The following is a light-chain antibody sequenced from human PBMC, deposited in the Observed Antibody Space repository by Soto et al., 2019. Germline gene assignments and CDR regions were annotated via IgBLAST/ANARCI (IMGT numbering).Light chain of an antibody. J-gene: IGKJ5*01. CDR1: QSVSSN. Sequence: EIVMTQSPATLSVSPGEIATLSFRASQSVSSNLAWYQQKPGQAPRLLIYGASTRATGIPARFSGSGSGTDFTLTISSLHPEDFAVYFCQQFKNYPITFGQGTRLEIK. CDR3: QQFKNYPIT. V-gene: IGKV3-15*01. CDR2: GAS.